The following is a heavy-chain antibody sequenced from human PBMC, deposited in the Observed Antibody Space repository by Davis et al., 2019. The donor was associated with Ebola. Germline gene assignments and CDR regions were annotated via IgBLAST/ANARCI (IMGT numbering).Heavy chain of an antibody. D-gene: IGHD6-13*01. Sequence: LRLSCAVPGGSISSGGYSWSWIRQPPGKGLEWIGYIYHSGSTYYNPSLKSRVTISVDRSKNQFSLKLSSVTAADTAVYYCARGKPFGSSFWFDPWGQGTLVTVSS. CDR3: ARGKPFGSSFWFDP. J-gene: IGHJ5*02. CDR2: IYHSGST. V-gene: IGHV4-30-2*01. CDR1: GGSISSGGYS.